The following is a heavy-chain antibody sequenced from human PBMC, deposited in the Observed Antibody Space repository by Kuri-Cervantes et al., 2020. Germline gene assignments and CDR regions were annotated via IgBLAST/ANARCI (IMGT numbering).Heavy chain of an antibody. D-gene: IGHD4-23*01. Sequence: GESLKISCKGSGYSFTSYWIGWVRQMPGKGLEWMGIIYPGDSDTRYSPSFQGQVTISADKSISTAYLQWSSLKASDTAMYYCARPWREPRWYDAFDIWGQGTMVTVSS. CDR2: IYPGDSDT. CDR1: GYSFTSYW. CDR3: ARPWREPRWYDAFDI. V-gene: IGHV5-51*01. J-gene: IGHJ3*02.